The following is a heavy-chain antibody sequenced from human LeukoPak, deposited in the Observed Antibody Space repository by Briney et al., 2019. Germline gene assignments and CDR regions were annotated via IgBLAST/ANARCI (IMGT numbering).Heavy chain of an antibody. CDR3: ARGPSYYDFWSGDNWFDP. CDR1: GGSFSGYY. CDR2: INHSGST. Sequence: SETLSLTCAVYGGSFSGYYWSWIRQPPGKGLEWIGEINHSGSTNYNPSLKSRVTISVDRSKNQFSLKLSSVTAADTAVYYCARGPSYYDFWSGDNWFDPWGQGTLVTVSS. V-gene: IGHV4-34*01. D-gene: IGHD3-3*01. J-gene: IGHJ5*02.